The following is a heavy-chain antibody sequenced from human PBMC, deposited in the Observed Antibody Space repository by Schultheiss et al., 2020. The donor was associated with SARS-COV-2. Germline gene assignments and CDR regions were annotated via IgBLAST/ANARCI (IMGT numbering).Heavy chain of an antibody. Sequence: KISCKASGYTFSSSGVSWVRQAPGQGLEWMGGIIPIFGTANYAQKFQGRVTITADKSTSTAYMELSSLRSEDTAVYYCARGVVVVAATHYYYYGMDVWGQGTTVTVSS. CDR1: GYTFSSSG. CDR3: ARGVVVVAATHYYYYGMDV. CDR2: IIPIFGTA. V-gene: IGHV1-69*06. D-gene: IGHD2-15*01. J-gene: IGHJ6*02.